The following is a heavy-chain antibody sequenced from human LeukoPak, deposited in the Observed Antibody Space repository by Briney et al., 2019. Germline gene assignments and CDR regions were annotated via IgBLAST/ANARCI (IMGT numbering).Heavy chain of an antibody. CDR1: GYTFTGYY. CDR2: INPNSGGT. CDR3: ARVGTMGSSWYFDY. V-gene: IGHV1-2*04. Sequence: GASVKVSCKASGYTFTGYYMHWVRQAPGQGLEWIGWINPNSGGTNYAQKFQGWVTMARDTSISTAYMELSRLRSDDTAVYYCARVGTMGSSWYFDYWGQGTLVTVSS. D-gene: IGHD6-13*01. J-gene: IGHJ4*02.